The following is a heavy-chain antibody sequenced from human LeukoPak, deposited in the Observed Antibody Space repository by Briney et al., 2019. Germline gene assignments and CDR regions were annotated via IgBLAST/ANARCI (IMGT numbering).Heavy chain of an antibody. J-gene: IGHJ4*02. V-gene: IGHV1-2*02. D-gene: IGHD1-14*01. CDR1: GYTFIDYY. CDR3: ARGPATGGLDY. CDR2: IDPKSDGT. Sequence: ASVKVSCKASGYTFIDYYLHWMRQAPGQGLEWMGWIDPKSDGTNYAQKFQGRVTMPRDTSISTVYMELSSLDSDDAAVYYCARGPATGGLDYWGQGTLVTVSS.